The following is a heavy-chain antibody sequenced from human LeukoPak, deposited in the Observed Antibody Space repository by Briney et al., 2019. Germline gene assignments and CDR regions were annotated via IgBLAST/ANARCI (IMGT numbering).Heavy chain of an antibody. Sequence: GGSLRLSCAASGFTFSSYEMNWVRQAPGKGLEGVSYISSSGSTIYYADSVKGRFTISRDNAKNSLYLQMNSLRAEDTAVYYCARVSTQFYYGMDVWGQGTTVTVSS. CDR1: GFTFSSYE. V-gene: IGHV3-48*03. CDR2: ISSSGSTI. D-gene: IGHD3-3*02. J-gene: IGHJ6*02. CDR3: ARVSTQFYYGMDV.